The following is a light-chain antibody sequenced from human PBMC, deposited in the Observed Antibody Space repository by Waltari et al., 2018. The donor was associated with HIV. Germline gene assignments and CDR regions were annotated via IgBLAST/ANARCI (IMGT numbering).Light chain of an antibody. CDR2: KAS. V-gene: IGKV1-5*03. Sequence: DIQMTQSPSTLSASVGDRVTITCRASQTSSRWLAWYQQKPGKAPKLLIYKASTLESGVPSRFSGSGSGTAFSLTISSLQPDDCATYYCQQYKDFPITFGGGTKVEIK. CDR3: QQYKDFPIT. J-gene: IGKJ4*01. CDR1: QTSSRW.